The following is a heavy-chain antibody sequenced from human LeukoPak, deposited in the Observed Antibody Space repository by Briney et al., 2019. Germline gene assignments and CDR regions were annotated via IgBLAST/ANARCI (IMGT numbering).Heavy chain of an antibody. V-gene: IGHV3-20*04. CDR2: INWNGGST. J-gene: IGHJ4*02. CDR3: ARLRDITMVRGVIIMDY. Sequence: PGGSLRLSCAASGFTFDDYGMSWVRQAPGKGLEWVSGINWNGGSTGYADSVKGRFTISRDNAKNSLHLQMNSLRAEDTALYYCARLRDITMVRGVIIMDYWGQGTLVTVSS. D-gene: IGHD3-10*01. CDR1: GFTFDDYG.